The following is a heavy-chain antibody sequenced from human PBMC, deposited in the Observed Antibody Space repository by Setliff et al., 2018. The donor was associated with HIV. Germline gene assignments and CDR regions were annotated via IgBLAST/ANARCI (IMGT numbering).Heavy chain of an antibody. CDR3: AREPRTTMIRNAFDI. D-gene: IGHD3-22*01. CDR1: GYSISSGFY. V-gene: IGHV4-38-2*02. J-gene: IGHJ3*02. CDR2: IYNSGST. Sequence: LSLTCTVSGYSISSGFYWGWIRQPPGKGLEWIGNIYNSGSTYYNPFLRSRVTISVDTSKNQFSLKLSSVTAADTAVYYCAREPRTTMIRNAFDIWGQGTMVTVSS.